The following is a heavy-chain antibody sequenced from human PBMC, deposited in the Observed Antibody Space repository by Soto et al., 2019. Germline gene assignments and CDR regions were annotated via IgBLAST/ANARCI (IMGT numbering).Heavy chain of an antibody. J-gene: IGHJ4*02. CDR2: ISAYNGNT. V-gene: IGHV1-18*01. Sequence: AASVKVSCKASGYTFTSYGISWVRQAPGQGLEWMGWISAYNGNTNYAQKLQGRVTMTTDTSTSTAYMELRSLRSDDTAVHYCARANYYDSSGYYFDYWGQGTLVTVSS. CDR1: GYTFTSYG. CDR3: ARANYYDSSGYYFDY. D-gene: IGHD3-22*01.